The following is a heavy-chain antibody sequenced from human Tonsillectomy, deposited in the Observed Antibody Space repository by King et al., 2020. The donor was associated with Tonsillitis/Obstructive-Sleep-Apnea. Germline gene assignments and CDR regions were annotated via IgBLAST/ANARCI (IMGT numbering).Heavy chain of an antibody. V-gene: IGHV4-39*01. CDR3: ARRVIFGLVSNWFDP. J-gene: IGHJ5*02. Sequence: LQLQESGPGLVKPTETLSLTCAVSGGSISSSNYYWGWIRQSPGLGLEWIGTIYYNGRTYYNPSLKSRVTISVDTSKNQFSLKLSSEIATDTAVYYCARRVIFGLVSNWFDPWGQGTLVIVSS. CDR2: IYYNGRT. D-gene: IGHD3/OR15-3a*01. CDR1: GGSISSSNYY.